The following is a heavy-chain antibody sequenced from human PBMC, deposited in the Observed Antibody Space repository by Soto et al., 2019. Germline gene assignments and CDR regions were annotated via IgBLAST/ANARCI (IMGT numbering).Heavy chain of an antibody. Sequence: EVQLVESGGGLVQPGGSLRLSCAASGFTFSSYEMNWVRQAPGKGLEWVSYISSSGSTIYYADSVKGRFTISRDNAKNALYLQMNSLRAEDTAVYYCARDYGEYSPGYYYYGMDVWGQGTTVTVSS. J-gene: IGHJ6*02. D-gene: IGHD4-17*01. CDR3: ARDYGEYSPGYYYYGMDV. CDR1: GFTFSSYE. V-gene: IGHV3-48*03. CDR2: ISSSGSTI.